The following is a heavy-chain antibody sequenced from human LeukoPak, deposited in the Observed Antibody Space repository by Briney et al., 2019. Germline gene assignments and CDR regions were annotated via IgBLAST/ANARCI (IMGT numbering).Heavy chain of an antibody. J-gene: IGHJ4*02. CDR2: ISISSSYT. V-gene: IGHV3-21*04. CDR3: ARGGVFVKGAVHY. CDR1: GFTFSSYS. Sequence: GGSLRLSCAASGFTFSSYSMNWVRQAPGKGLEWVSSISISSSYTYYADSVKGRFTISRDNAKNSLYLQMNSLRAEDTAVYYCARGGVFVKGAVHYWGQGTLVTVSS. D-gene: IGHD3-16*02.